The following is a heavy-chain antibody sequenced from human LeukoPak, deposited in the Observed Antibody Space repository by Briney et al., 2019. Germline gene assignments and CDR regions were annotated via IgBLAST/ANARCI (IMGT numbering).Heavy chain of an antibody. CDR3: ARVAAATPRNWFDP. D-gene: IGHD6-13*01. J-gene: IGHJ5*02. CDR2: ISAYNGNT. Sequence: ASVKVSCKASGYTFTSYGISWVRQAPGQGLEWMEWISAYNGNTNYAQKLQGRVTMTTDTSTSTAYMELRSLRSDDTAVYYCARVAAATPRNWFDPWGQGTLVTVSS. V-gene: IGHV1-18*01. CDR1: GYTFTSYG.